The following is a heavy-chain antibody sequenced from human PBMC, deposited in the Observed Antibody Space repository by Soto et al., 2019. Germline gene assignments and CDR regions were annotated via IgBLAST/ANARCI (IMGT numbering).Heavy chain of an antibody. Sequence: GSLRLSCAASGFTFSSYEMNWVRQAPGKGLEWVSYISSSGSTIYYADSVKGRFTISRDNAKNSLYLQMNSLRAEDTAVYYCARDLNVDTAMVWFDPWGQGTLVTVSS. V-gene: IGHV3-48*03. D-gene: IGHD5-18*01. J-gene: IGHJ5*02. CDR1: GFTFSSYE. CDR3: ARDLNVDTAMVWFDP. CDR2: ISSSGSTI.